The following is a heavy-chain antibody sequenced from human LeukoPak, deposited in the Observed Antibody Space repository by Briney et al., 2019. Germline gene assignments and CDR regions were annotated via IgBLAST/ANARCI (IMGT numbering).Heavy chain of an antibody. CDR1: GGSFSGYY. CDR3: ARRPPTTNWFDP. CDR2: IYYSGST. Sequence: ASETLSLTCAVYGGSFSGYYWSWIRQPPGKGLEWIGSIYYSGSTYYNPSLKSRVTISVDTSKNQFSLKLSSVTAADTAVYYCARRPPTTNWFDPWGQGTLVTVSS. V-gene: IGHV4-34*01. D-gene: IGHD1-14*01. J-gene: IGHJ5*02.